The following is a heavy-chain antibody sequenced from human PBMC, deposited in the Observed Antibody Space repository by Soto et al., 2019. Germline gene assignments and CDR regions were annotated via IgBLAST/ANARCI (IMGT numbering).Heavy chain of an antibody. J-gene: IGHJ4*02. Sequence: EVQLLESGGGLVQPGGSLRLSCAASGFTFSSYAMSWVRQAPGKGLEWVSAISGSGGSTYYADSVKGRFTISRDNXKXTXYLQMNSLRAEDTAVYYCAKGRGSCSSTSCYVGSDYWGQGTLVTVSS. CDR3: AKGRGSCSSTSCYVGSDY. D-gene: IGHD2-2*01. V-gene: IGHV3-23*01. CDR2: ISGSGGST. CDR1: GFTFSSYA.